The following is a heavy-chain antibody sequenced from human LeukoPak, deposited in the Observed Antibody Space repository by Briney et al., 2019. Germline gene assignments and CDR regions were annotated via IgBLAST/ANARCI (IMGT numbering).Heavy chain of an antibody. CDR2: ISGSGGST. CDR1: GFSFSIYA. Sequence: GGSLRLSCAASGFSFSIYAMSWVRQAPGKGLEWVSTISGSGGSTYYADAVKSRFTISKDNSKSTLYLQMTSLRDDDTAVYYCAKPLSSVTPGYWGQGTLVTVSS. J-gene: IGHJ4*02. CDR3: AKPLSSVTPGY. D-gene: IGHD4-17*01. V-gene: IGHV3-23*01.